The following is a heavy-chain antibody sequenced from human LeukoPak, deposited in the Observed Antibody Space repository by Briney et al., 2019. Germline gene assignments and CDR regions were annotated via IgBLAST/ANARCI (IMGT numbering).Heavy chain of an antibody. J-gene: IGHJ6*02. Sequence: GASVKVSCKASGYTFTGYYMHWVRQAPGQRLEWMGWINPNSGGTNYAQKFQGRVTMTRDTSISTAYMELSRLRSDDTAVYYCATLPAASYYYYYGMDVWGQGTTVTVSS. D-gene: IGHD2-2*01. CDR1: GYTFTGYY. CDR3: ATLPAASYYYYYGMDV. CDR2: INPNSGGT. V-gene: IGHV1-2*02.